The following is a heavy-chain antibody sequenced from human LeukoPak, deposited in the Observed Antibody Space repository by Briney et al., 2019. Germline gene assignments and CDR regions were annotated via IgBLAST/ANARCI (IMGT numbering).Heavy chain of an antibody. CDR3: VRDRSLYFVS. CDR1: GASISSGDYY. D-gene: IGHD1-14*01. CDR2: IYYSGNT. Sequence: PSQTLSLTCTVSGASISSGDYYWTWIRQPPGKGLEWIGNIYYSGNTYYNPSLKSRVTISLDTSRSQFSLKLSSVTAADTAVYYCVRDRSLYFVSWGQGTLVTVSS. V-gene: IGHV4-30-4*01. J-gene: IGHJ4*02.